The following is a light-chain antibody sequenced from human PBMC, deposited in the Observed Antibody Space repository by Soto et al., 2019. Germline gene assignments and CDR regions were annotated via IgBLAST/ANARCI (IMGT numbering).Light chain of an antibody. CDR1: QFINKY. Sequence: DIQMTQSPSSLSASVGDRVTITCRASQFINKYLSWYQQKPGKVPKLLINAASTLQSGVPSRFNGSRSGTDFSLAIISLQPEDFATYYCQQNYNPPWTFGQGTKVDTK. CDR2: AAS. V-gene: IGKV1-39*01. J-gene: IGKJ1*01. CDR3: QQNYNPPWT.